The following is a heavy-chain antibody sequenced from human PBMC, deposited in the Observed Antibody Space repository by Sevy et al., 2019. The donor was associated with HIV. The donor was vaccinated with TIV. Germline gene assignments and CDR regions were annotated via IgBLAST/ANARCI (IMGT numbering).Heavy chain of an antibody. Sequence: GGSLRLSCAASGFNFINYGMSWVRQAPGKGLEWVSVISGSGDTTNYADSVKGRFVISRDNSKNTMYLQLNSLRAEDTGVYYCTRDLPPSATTVAHFDYWGQGTLVTVSS. J-gene: IGHJ4*02. CDR1: GFNFINYG. CDR3: TRDLPPSATTVAHFDY. V-gene: IGHV3-23*01. D-gene: IGHD4-17*01. CDR2: ISGSGDTT.